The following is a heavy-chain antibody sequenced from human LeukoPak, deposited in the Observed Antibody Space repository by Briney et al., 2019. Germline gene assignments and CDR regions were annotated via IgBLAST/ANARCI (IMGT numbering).Heavy chain of an antibody. Sequence: SETLSLTCTVSGGSVSTSDYCWGWIRQSPVKGLEWIGDVLYTGKTNYNPSLRGRATISIDTSKNQFSLKLTYVTAADSAVNYCARVFDSWGQGTLVTLSA. CDR2: VLYTGKT. V-gene: IGHV4-39*07. CDR1: GGSVSTSDYC. CDR3: ARVFDS. J-gene: IGHJ4*02.